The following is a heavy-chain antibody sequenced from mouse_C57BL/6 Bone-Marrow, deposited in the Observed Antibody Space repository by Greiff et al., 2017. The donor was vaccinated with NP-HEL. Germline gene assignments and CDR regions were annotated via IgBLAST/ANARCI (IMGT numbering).Heavy chain of an antibody. CDR1: GYAFSSSW. Sequence: QVQLQQSGPELVKPGASVKISCKASGYAFSSSWMNWVKQRPGKGLEWIGRIYPGDGDTNYNGKFKGKATLTADKSSSTAYMQLSSLTSEDSAVYFCARVAGRYFDYWGQGTTLTVSS. J-gene: IGHJ2*01. CDR2: IYPGDGDT. CDR3: ARVAGRYFDY. D-gene: IGHD4-1*01. V-gene: IGHV1-82*01.